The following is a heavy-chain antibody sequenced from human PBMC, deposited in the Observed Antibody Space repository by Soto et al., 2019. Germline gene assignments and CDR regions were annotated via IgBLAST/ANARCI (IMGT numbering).Heavy chain of an antibody. CDR3: AKGGSSWTEWFDP. V-gene: IGHV1-2*02. CDR1: GYPLTAKY. Sequence: ASVKVSCKASGYPLTAKYLHWVRQAPGQGLEWMGWINPSSGGTKEAQKFRGRVTMTRDTSISAAYMELSRLTSDDTAVYYCAKGGSSWTEWFDPWGQGTLVTVSS. J-gene: IGHJ5*02. CDR2: INPSSGGT. D-gene: IGHD6-13*01.